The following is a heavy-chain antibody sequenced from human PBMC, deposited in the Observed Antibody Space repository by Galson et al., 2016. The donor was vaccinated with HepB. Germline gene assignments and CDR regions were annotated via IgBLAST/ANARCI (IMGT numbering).Heavy chain of an antibody. D-gene: IGHD2-15*01. V-gene: IGHV3-33*01. CDR2: IWNDGRTT. CDR3: ATDGPPTVVVGAALDS. CDR1: GLSFSVRG. Sequence: SLRLSCATSGLSFSVRGMHWVRQAPGKGLEWVAVIWNDGRTTYYGDSVKGRFIIPRDNSRETLYSKMNSLRVDDTAIYYCATDGPPTVVVGAALDSWGQGTLVTVSS. J-gene: IGHJ5*01.